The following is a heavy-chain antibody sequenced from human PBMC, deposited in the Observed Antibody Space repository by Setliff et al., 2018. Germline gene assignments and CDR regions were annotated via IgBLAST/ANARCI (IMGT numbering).Heavy chain of an antibody. J-gene: IGHJ4*01. V-gene: IGHV4-34*01. D-gene: IGHD3-3*01. CDR2: INHSGST. CDR1: GASFSDYY. CDR3: RFWSGYYKNDY. Sequence: SETLSLTCTVYGASFSDYYWGWIRQPPGKGLEWIAEINHSGSTNYNPSLKSRVTISVDTSKNQFSLKLSSVTAAYTAMYYCRFWSGYYKNDYWGQGTLVTVSS.